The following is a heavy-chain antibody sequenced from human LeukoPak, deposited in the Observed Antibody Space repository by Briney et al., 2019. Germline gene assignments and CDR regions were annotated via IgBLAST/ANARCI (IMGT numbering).Heavy chain of an antibody. D-gene: IGHD3-10*01. J-gene: IGHJ4*02. Sequence: GGSLRLSCAASGFTFSSYCMNWVRQAPGKGLEWVSAISSSSSYIYYADLVRGRFTTSRDNAKNSLYLPMNSMSAEDTAVYYCARETYYYGSASLSPWGQGTLVTVSS. CDR1: GFTFSSYC. CDR2: ISSSSSYI. V-gene: IGHV3-21*01. CDR3: ARETYYYGSASLSP.